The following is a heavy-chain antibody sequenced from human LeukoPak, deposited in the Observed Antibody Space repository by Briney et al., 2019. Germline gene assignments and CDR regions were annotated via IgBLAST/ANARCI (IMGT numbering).Heavy chain of an antibody. CDR3: TTEKGYSSSLTFDF. D-gene: IGHD6-6*01. Sequence: GGSLRLSCATSGFIFSNAWMSWVRQAPGKGLEWVGRIKTKTDGGTADYAAPVKGRFTILRDDSKDTLYLQANSLKIEDTAVYYCTTEKGYSSSLTFDFWGQGTLVTVSS. CDR2: IKTKTDGGTA. V-gene: IGHV3-15*01. CDR1: GFIFSNAW. J-gene: IGHJ4*02.